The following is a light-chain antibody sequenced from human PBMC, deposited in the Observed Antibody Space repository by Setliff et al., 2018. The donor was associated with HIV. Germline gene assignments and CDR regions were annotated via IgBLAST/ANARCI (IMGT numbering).Light chain of an antibody. CDR1: SSDVGGYNY. Sequence: QSVLTQPASVSGSPGQSITISCTGTSSDVGGYNYVSWYQQHPGKAPKLMIFDVTNRPSGVSNRFSASKSGNTASLTISGLQAEDEADYYCSSYTSSTTRVFGTGTKV. V-gene: IGLV2-14*01. CDR2: DVT. CDR3: SSYTSSTTRV. J-gene: IGLJ1*01.